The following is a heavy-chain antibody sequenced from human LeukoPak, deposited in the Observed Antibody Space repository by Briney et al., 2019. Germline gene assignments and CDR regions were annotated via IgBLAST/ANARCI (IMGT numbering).Heavy chain of an antibody. D-gene: IGHD2-2*01. Sequence: GASVKVSCKASGYTFTSYGISWVRQAPGQGLEWMGRIIPILGIANYAQKFQGRVTITADKSTSTAYMELSSLRSEDTAVYYCAISTPRAEYYYYYGMDVWGQGTTVTVSS. CDR3: AISTPRAEYYYYYGMDV. CDR2: IIPILGIA. CDR1: GYTFTSYG. J-gene: IGHJ6*02. V-gene: IGHV1-69*04.